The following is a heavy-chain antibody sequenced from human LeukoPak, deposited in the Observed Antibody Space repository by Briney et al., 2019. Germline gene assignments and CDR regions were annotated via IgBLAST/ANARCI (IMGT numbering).Heavy chain of an antibody. V-gene: IGHV4-39*01. CDR1: RGFISNSNYY. CDR2: IYYSGRT. CDR3: VRLYSYDRSRPPL. D-gene: IGHD3-22*01. J-gene: IGHJ4*02. Sequence: SESLSLTCTVSRGFISNSNYYSGWIRQPPGKGLEWIGCIYYSGRTYYNPSLNSRVTISVDTSNNRFSLKLNSVTAADTAVYYCVRLYSYDRSRPPLGGQGTLVIVSS.